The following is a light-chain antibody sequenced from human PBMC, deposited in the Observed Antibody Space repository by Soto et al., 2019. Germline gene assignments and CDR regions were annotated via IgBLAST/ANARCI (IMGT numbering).Light chain of an antibody. Sequence: EIVLTHSPGTLSLSPGERATLSCRASQSVSTVSGSYLAWYQHKPGQAPRLLIYGASSRATGIPDRFSGSGSGTDFTLTISRLEPEDFAVYYGPQYGSSPTFGPGPNVAIK. V-gene: IGKV3-20*01. CDR3: PQYGSSPT. CDR1: QSVSTVSGSY. CDR2: GAS. J-gene: IGKJ1*01.